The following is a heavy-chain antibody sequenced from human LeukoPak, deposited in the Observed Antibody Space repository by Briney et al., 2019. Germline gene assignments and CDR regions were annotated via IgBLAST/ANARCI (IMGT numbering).Heavy chain of an antibody. CDR1: GFTFDDYA. Sequence: GGSLRLSCAASGFTFDDYAMHWVRQAPGKGLEWVSGISWNSGSIGYADSVKGRFTTSRDNAKNSLYLQMNSLRAEDTAVYYCARGPTTVVTSIFWYFDLWGRGTLVTVSS. V-gene: IGHV3-9*01. CDR3: ARGPTTVVTSIFWYFDL. CDR2: ISWNSGSI. J-gene: IGHJ2*01. D-gene: IGHD4-23*01.